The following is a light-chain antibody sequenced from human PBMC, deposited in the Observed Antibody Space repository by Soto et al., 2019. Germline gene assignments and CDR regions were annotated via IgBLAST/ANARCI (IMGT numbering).Light chain of an antibody. CDR3: QQYYSSPLT. J-gene: IGKJ4*01. CDR2: WAS. V-gene: IGKV4-1*01. CDR1: QSVLYTSNNLNY. Sequence: DIVMTQSPDSLAVSLGERATINCMSSQSVLYTSNNLNYLAWYQQKPGQPPKLLIYWASTRESGVPDRFSGSESGTDFTLTISSLQAEDVAVYYCQQYYSSPLTFGGGTKVEI.